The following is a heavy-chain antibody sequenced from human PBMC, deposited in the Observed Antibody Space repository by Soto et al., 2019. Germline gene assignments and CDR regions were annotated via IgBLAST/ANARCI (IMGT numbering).Heavy chain of an antibody. J-gene: IGHJ6*02. Sequence: LRLSCAASGFTFSSYWMSWVRQAPGKGLEWVANIKEDGSEKHYVDFVKGRFTISRDNAKNSLSLQMNSLRAEDTAVYYCARDSVDSAMAALYYCGMDVWGQGTPVTVSS. CDR3: ARDSVDSAMAALYYCGMDV. D-gene: IGHD5-18*01. CDR1: GFTFSSYW. V-gene: IGHV3-7*01. CDR2: IKEDGSEK.